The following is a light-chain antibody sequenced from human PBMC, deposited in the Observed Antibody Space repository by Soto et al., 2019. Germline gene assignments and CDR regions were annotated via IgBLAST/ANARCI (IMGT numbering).Light chain of an antibody. J-gene: IGKJ2*01. V-gene: IGKV1-39*01. CDR3: QQYYTTPT. CDR1: QSIIKY. CDR2: TTS. Sequence: DIQMTQSPSSLSASVGDRVTITCRASQSIIKYLNWYQHKAGKAPNLLIHTTSTLHSVVPSRFSGSGSGTDFTLTISRLQPEVFATYYCQQYYTTPTFGQGTKLEIK.